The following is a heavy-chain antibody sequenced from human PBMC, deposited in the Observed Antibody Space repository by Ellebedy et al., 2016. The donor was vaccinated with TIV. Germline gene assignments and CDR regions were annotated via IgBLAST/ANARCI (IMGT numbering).Heavy chain of an antibody. Sequence: AASVKVSCKASGYTFTGYYMHWVRQAPGQGLEWMGWINPNSGGTNYAQKFQGRVTITTDTSTNTAYVELRSLSSDDTAIYYCATSATFVAGGRADYWGQGTLVTVSS. V-gene: IGHV1-2*02. CDR3: ATSATFVAGGRADY. J-gene: IGHJ4*02. CDR1: GYTFTGYY. D-gene: IGHD6-19*01. CDR2: INPNSGGT.